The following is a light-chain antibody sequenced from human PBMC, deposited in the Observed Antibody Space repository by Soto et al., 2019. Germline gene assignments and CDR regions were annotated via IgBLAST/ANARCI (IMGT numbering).Light chain of an antibody. V-gene: IGKV3-15*01. Sequence: EIVMTQSPATLSVSPGERATLSCRASQSVSSNLAWYQRKPGQAPRLLIYGASTRVTDIPARFSGSGSGTEFTLTISSLQSEDFAVYYCQQYNNWPPYTFGQGTKLEIK. CDR1: QSVSSN. CDR2: GAS. CDR3: QQYNNWPPYT. J-gene: IGKJ2*01.